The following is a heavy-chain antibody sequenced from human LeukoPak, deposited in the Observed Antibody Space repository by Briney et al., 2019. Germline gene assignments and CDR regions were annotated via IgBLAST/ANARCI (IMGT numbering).Heavy chain of an antibody. Sequence: ETLSLTCAVHGGSFSGYYWSWIRQPPGKGLEWIGEINHSGSTNYSPSLKSRVTISVDTSKNQFALKLSSVTAADTAVYYCARGSWFGYSYGYWYWGQGTLVTVSS. CDR2: INHSGST. V-gene: IGHV4-34*01. CDR3: ARGSWFGYSYGYWY. CDR1: GGSFSGYY. J-gene: IGHJ4*02. D-gene: IGHD5-18*01.